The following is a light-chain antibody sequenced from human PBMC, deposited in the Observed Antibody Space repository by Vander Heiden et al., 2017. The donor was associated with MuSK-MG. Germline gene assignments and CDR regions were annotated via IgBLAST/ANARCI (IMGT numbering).Light chain of an antibody. CDR3: QAWDSSTAGV. CDR1: TLRDKY. J-gene: IGLJ1*01. V-gene: IGLV3-1*01. CDR2: QDN. Sequence: SYELTQPPSVSVSPGQTASITCSGDTLRDKYACWYQQKPGQSPVVILYQDNKRPSGIPERFSGSNSGNTATLTISGTQSMDEADYYCQAWDSSTAGVFGTGTKVTVL.